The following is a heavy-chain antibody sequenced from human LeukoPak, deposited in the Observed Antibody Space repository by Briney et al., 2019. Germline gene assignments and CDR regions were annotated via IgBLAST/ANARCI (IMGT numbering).Heavy chain of an antibody. J-gene: IGHJ4*02. Sequence: AGGSLRLSCAASGFTFSSYEMNWVRQGPGKGLEWVSYISSSGSTIYYADSVKGRFTISRDNAKNSLYLQMNSLRAEDTAVYHCARDYGDYLYWGQGTLVTVSS. V-gene: IGHV3-48*03. CDR3: ARDYGDYLY. CDR1: GFTFSSYE. D-gene: IGHD4-17*01. CDR2: ISSSGSTI.